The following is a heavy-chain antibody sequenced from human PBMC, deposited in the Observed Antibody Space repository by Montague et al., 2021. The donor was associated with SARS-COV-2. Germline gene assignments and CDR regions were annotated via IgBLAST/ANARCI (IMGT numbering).Heavy chain of an antibody. J-gene: IGHJ6*03. CDR3: ARHQGYYDFWSGYYYYMNV. D-gene: IGHD3-3*01. Sequence: QSGTEVKKPGESLKISCKGSGYSFTSYWIGWVRQMPGKGLEWMGIIYPGDSDTRYSPSFQGQVTISADKSISTAYLQWSSLKASDTAMYYCARHQGYYDFWSGYYYYMNVWSKGTTVTVSS. V-gene: IGHV5-51*01. CDR2: IYPGDSDT. CDR1: GYSFTSYW.